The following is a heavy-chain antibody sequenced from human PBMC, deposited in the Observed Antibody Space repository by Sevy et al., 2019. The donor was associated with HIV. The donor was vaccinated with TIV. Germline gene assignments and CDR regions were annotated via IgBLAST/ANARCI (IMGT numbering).Heavy chain of an antibody. D-gene: IGHD3-10*01. CDR1: GFIFSTYG. J-gene: IGHJ4*02. Sequence: GGSLRLSCTASGFIFSTYGIHWVRQAPGKGLEWVAVIWYDGSYKYYADSVKGRFTISRDNSKNTVYLQMNSLRAEDTAVYYCASDKLPPVMITMVRGALSYYFDYWGQGTLVTVSS. V-gene: IGHV3-33*01. CDR2: IWYDGSYK. CDR3: ASDKLPPVMITMVRGALSYYFDY.